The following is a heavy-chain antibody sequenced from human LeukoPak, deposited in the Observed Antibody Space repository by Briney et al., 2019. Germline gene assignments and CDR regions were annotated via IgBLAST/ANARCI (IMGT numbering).Heavy chain of an antibody. V-gene: IGHV4-39*01. CDR2: VYYSGST. Sequence: SETLSLTCSVSGGSISSSSYYWGVTRQPPGKGLEWIGSVYYSGSTYYNPSLKSRLTISVDTSKNQFSLKLSSVTASDTAVYYCATTDYYYFVDVWGKGTAVTVSS. CDR1: GGSISSSSYY. CDR3: ATTDYYYFVDV. J-gene: IGHJ6*03.